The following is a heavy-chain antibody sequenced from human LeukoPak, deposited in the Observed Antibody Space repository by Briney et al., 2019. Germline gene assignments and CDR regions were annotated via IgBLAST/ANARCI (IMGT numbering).Heavy chain of an antibody. Sequence: PGGSPRLSCAASGFTFSNAWMTWVRQAPGKGLEWVGRIKSKTDGGPADYAAPVKGRFTVSRDDSKNTLYLQMNSLTTEDTAVYYCTTDRKDGSGSYSTYYYYGMDVWGQGTTVTVSS. CDR3: TTDRKDGSGSYSTYYYYGMDV. CDR2: IKSKTDGGPA. J-gene: IGHJ6*02. D-gene: IGHD3-10*01. CDR1: GFTFSNAW. V-gene: IGHV3-15*01.